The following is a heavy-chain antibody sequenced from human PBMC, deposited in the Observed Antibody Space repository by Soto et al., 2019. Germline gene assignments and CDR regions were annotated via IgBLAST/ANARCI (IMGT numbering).Heavy chain of an antibody. V-gene: IGHV4-59*08. Sequence: QVQLQESGPGLVKPSETLSLTCTVSDGSISTYYWNWIRQPPGKGLEWIGYIYYSGSTNYNPSLMSRVTISLDTSKNQFSLKLSSVTAADTAMYYCARLRDYDYVWGSYYGMDVWGQGTTVTVSS. J-gene: IGHJ6*02. CDR1: DGSISTYY. CDR2: IYYSGST. D-gene: IGHD3-16*01. CDR3: ARLRDYDYVWGSYYGMDV.